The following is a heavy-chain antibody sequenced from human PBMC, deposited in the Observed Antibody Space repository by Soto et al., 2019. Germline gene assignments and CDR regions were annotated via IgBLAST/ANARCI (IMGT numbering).Heavy chain of an antibody. CDR1: GGSISSSSYY. J-gene: IGHJ5*02. Sequence: SETLSLTCTVSGGSISSSSYYWGWIRQPPRKGLDWIGSIYYIGSTYYNPSLKSRVTISVDTSKNQFFLKLSSVTAADTAVYYCARHGLVLRYFDWLPGNWFDPWGQGTLVTVSS. V-gene: IGHV4-39*01. CDR2: IYYIGST. D-gene: IGHD3-9*01. CDR3: ARHGLVLRYFDWLPGNWFDP.